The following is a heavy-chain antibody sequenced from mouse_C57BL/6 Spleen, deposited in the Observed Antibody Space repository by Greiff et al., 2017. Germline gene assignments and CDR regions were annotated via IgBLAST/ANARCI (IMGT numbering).Heavy chain of an antibody. CDR2: ISDGGSYT. Sequence: EVHLVESGGGLVKPGGSLKLSCAASGFTFSSYAMSWVRQTPEKRLEWVATISDGGSYTYYPDNVKGRFTISRDNAKNNLYLQMSHLKSEDTAMYYCARDEGTTGAMDYWGQGTSVTVSS. V-gene: IGHV5-4*01. CDR3: ARDEGTTGAMDY. J-gene: IGHJ4*01. D-gene: IGHD2-12*01. CDR1: GFTFSSYA.